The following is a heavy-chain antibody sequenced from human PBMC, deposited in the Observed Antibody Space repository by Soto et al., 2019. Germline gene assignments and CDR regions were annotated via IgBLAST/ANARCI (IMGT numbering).Heavy chain of an antibody. Sequence: GESLKISCKGSGYSFTSYWIGWVRQMPGKGLEWMGIIYPGDSDTRYSPSFQGQVTISADKSISTAYLQWSSLKASDTAMYYCARHARSYSILQTTPDYYYYYGMDVWGQGTTVTVSS. CDR1: GYSFTSYW. V-gene: IGHV5-51*01. J-gene: IGHJ6*02. D-gene: IGHD2-15*01. CDR2: IYPGDSDT. CDR3: ARHARSYSILQTTPDYYYYYGMDV.